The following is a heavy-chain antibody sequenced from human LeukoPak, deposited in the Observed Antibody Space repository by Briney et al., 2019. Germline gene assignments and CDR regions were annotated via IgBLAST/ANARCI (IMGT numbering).Heavy chain of an antibody. CDR2: IRYDGSNK. CDR1: GFTFSSYG. D-gene: IGHD2-15*01. CDR3: AKDSLDVVVVAATGGWDY. V-gene: IGHV3-30*02. J-gene: IGHJ4*02. Sequence: GGSLRLSCAASGFTFSSYGMHWVRQAPGKGLEWVAFIRYDGSNKYYADSVKGRFTISRDNSKNTLYLQMNSLRAEDTAVYYCAKDSLDVVVVAATGGWDYWGQGTLVTVSS.